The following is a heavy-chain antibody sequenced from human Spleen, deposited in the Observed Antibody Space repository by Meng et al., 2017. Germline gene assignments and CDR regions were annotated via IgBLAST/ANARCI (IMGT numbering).Heavy chain of an antibody. V-gene: IGHV3-21*01. CDR2: ISSSSSYI. CDR1: GFTFSSYS. J-gene: IGHJ4*02. CDR3: ARGDTAMLDY. D-gene: IGHD5-18*01. Sequence: GESLKISCAASGFTFSSYSVNWVRQAPGKGLEWVSSISSSSSYIYYADSVKGRFTISRDNAKNSLYLQMNSLRAEDTAVYYCARGDTAMLDYWGQGTLVTVSS.